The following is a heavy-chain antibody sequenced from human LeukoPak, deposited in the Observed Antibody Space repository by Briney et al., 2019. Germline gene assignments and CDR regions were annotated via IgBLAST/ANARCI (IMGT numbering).Heavy chain of an antibody. CDR3: ARDSGYDSGLDY. D-gene: IGHD5-12*01. V-gene: IGHV3-66*01. CDR1: GFTVSSNF. Sequence: GGSLRLSCAASGFTVSSNFMSWVREAPGKGLEGVSVIYSGGSTYYADSVKGRFTISRDNSKNTLYLQMNSLRAEAAAVYYCARDSGYDSGLDYWGQGTLVTVSS. CDR2: IYSGGST. J-gene: IGHJ4*02.